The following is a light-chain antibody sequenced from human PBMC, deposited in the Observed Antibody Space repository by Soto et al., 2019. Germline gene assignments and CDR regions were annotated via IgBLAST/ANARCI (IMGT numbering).Light chain of an antibody. Sequence: DIQITQSPSSLSASVGDRVTITCRASQSISNWLAWYQQKPGKAPKILIYETSSLESGVPSRFGGSGSGTEFTLTISSLQPDDFSIYYCQQYNSYSWTFGQGTKVDIK. V-gene: IGKV1-5*03. CDR3: QQYNSYSWT. CDR1: QSISNW. J-gene: IGKJ1*01. CDR2: ETS.